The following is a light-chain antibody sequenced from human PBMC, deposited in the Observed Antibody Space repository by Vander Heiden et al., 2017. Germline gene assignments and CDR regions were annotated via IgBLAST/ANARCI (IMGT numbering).Light chain of an antibody. V-gene: IGKV3-11*01. CDR2: DAS. J-gene: IGKJ4*01. CDR1: QSVSSD. CDR3: QQRSNWPPLT. Sequence: EIVLTQSPATLSLSPGERATLSSRASQSVSSDLAWYQQKPGQAPRLLIYDASNRATGIPARFSGSGSGTDFTLTISSLEPEDFAVYYCQQRSNWPPLTFGGGTKVEIK.